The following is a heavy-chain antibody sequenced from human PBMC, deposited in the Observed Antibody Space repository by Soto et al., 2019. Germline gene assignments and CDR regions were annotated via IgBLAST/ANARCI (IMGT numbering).Heavy chain of an antibody. J-gene: IGHJ4*02. CDR1: GFTFSHYN. V-gene: IGHV3-21*01. Sequence: PRGALRLSCTASGFTFSHYNMNWVRQTPGKGLEWVSYIGAGSSPTYYADSVKGRFTISRDNAKNSVSLQMNTLRVEDTAVYYCAREDSIIIPAGSDFWGQGTLVTVSS. D-gene: IGHD2-2*01. CDR3: AREDSIIIPAGSDF. CDR2: IGAGSSPT.